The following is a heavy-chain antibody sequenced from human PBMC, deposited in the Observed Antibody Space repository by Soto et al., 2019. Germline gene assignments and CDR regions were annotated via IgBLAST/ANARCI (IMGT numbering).Heavy chain of an antibody. J-gene: IGHJ4*02. D-gene: IGHD5-18*01. CDR2: LSGRGDST. CDR3: AKDRRGYSYQFDY. Sequence: PGGSLRLSCAASGFTFSIYAMSWVRQAPGKGLEWVSALSGRGDSTFSADSVKGRFTISRDNSKNTLFLQMNSLRAEDTAMYYCAKDRRGYSYQFDYWGQGALVTVSS. CDR1: GFTFSIYA. V-gene: IGHV3-23*01.